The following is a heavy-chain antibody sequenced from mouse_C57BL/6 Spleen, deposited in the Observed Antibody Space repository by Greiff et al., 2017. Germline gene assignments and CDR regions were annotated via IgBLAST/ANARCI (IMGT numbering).Heavy chain of an antibody. Sequence: VQLQQPGAELVRPGTSVKLSCKASGYTFTSYWMHWVKQRPGQGLEWIGVIDPSDSYTNYNQKFKGKATLTVDTSSSTAYMQLSSLTSEDSAVYYCARTAYYGSSSQAWFAYWGQGTLVTVSA. V-gene: IGHV1-59*01. J-gene: IGHJ3*01. D-gene: IGHD1-1*01. CDR2: IDPSDSYT. CDR1: GYTFTSYW. CDR3: ARTAYYGSSSQAWFAY.